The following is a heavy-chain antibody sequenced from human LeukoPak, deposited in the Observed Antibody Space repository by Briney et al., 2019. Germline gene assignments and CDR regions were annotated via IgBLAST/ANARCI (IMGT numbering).Heavy chain of an antibody. CDR2: LSGSGGGA. CDR3: AKRGVVIRVFLVGFHKEAYYFDS. J-gene: IGHJ4*02. V-gene: IGHV3-23*01. CDR1: GITLSKYG. D-gene: IGHD3-10*01. Sequence: GGSPRLSCAVSGITLSKYGMSWVRQAPGKGVEWVAGLSGSGGGANYADSVEGRFTISRDNPKNTLYLQMNSLRAEDTAVYFCAKRGVVIRVFLVGFHKEAYYFDSWGQGALVTVSS.